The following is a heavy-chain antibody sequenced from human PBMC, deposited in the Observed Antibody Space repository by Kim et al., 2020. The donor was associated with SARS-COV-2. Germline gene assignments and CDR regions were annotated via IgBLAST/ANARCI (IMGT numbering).Heavy chain of an antibody. CDR3: AIIHHSTVTKFPHAFDI. CDR1: GGTFSSYA. J-gene: IGHJ3*02. CDR2: IIPIFGTA. Sequence: SVKVSCKASGGTFSSYAISWVRQAPGQGLEWMGGIIPIFGTANYAQKFQGRVTITADESTSTAYMELSSLRSEDTAVYYCAIIHHSTVTKFPHAFDIWGQGTMVTVSS. D-gene: IGHD4-17*01. V-gene: IGHV1-69*13.